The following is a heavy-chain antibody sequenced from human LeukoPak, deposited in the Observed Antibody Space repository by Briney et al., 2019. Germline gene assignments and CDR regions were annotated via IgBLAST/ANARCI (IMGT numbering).Heavy chain of an antibody. CDR2: IYYDENNK. CDR1: GFTFTNYG. J-gene: IGHJ4*02. CDR3: EKGRGGGGWGIAAAGGFFDY. V-gene: IGHV3-33*03. D-gene: IGHD6-13*01. Sequence: GGSLRLSCAASGFTFTNYGMHWVRQAPGKGLEWVAVIYYDENNKYYADSVKGRFTISRDNAKNSLYLQMNSLRAEDTALYYCEKGRGGGGWGIAAAGGFFDYWGQGTLVTVSS.